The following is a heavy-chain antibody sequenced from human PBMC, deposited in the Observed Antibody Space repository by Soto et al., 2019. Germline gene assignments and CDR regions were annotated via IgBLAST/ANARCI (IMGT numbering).Heavy chain of an antibody. V-gene: IGHV5-10-1*01. D-gene: IGHD3-10*01. CDR2: IDPSDSYT. CDR3: VIVEGSGSYSPGGYYYYYGMDV. J-gene: IGHJ6*02. CDR1: GYSFTSYW. Sequence: GESLKISCKGSGYSFTSYWISWVRQMPGKGLEWMGRIDPSDSYTNYSPSFQGHVTISADKSISTAYLQWSSLKASDTAMYYCVIVEGSGSYSPGGYYYYYGMDVWGQGTTVTVSS.